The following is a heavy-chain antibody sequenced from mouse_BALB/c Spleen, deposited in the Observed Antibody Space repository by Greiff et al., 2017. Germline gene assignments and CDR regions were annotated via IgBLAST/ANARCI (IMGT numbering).Heavy chain of an antibody. CDR2: IDPANGNT. D-gene: IGHD2-2*01. J-gene: IGHJ1*01. CDR1: GFNIKDTY. Sequence: EVQLQQSGAELVKPGASVKLSCTASGFNIKDTYMHWVKQRPEQGLEWIGRIDPANGNTKYDPKFQGKATITADTSSNTAYLQLSSLTSEDTAVYYCAVGCDRYWYFDVWGAGTTVTVSS. V-gene: IGHV14-3*02. CDR3: AVGCDRYWYFDV.